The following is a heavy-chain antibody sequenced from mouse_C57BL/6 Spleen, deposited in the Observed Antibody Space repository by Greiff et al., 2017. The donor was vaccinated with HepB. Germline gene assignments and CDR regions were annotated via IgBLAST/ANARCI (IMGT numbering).Heavy chain of an antibody. CDR2: IYPGDGDT. D-gene: IGHD2-5*01. CDR3: ARKEDSNYWYFDV. J-gene: IGHJ1*03. CDR1: GYAFSSYW. V-gene: IGHV1-80*01. Sequence: VKLQQSGAELVKPGASVKISCKASGYAFSSYWMNWVKQRPGKGLEWIGQIYPGDGDTNYNGKFKGKATLTADKSSSTAYMQLSSLTSEDSAVYFCARKEDSNYWYFDVWGTGTTVTVSS.